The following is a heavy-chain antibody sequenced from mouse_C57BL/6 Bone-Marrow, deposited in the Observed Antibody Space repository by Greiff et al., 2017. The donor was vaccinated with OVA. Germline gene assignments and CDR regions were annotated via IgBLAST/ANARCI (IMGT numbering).Heavy chain of an antibody. Sequence: EVQRVESGGGLVKPGGSLKLSCAASGFTFSSYAMSWVRQTPEKRLEWVATISDGGSYTYYPDNVKGRFTISRDNAKNNLYLQMSHLKSEDTAMYYCAREGLGQGMDYWGQGTSVTVSS. J-gene: IGHJ4*01. V-gene: IGHV5-4*01. CDR2: ISDGGSYT. CDR1: GFTFSSYA. D-gene: IGHD3-3*01. CDR3: AREGLGQGMDY.